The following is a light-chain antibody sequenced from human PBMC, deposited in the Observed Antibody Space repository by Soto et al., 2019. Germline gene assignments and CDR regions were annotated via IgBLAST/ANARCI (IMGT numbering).Light chain of an antibody. CDR3: SLYTSENTYV. CDR1: NNDIGGYTY. Sequence: QSVLRQPPSASGSPGQAVTISCTGSNNDIGGYTYVSWYQQPPGTAPKLIIYEASNRPSGVPDRFSGSKSGNTASLTISGLQAAEEADYYCSLYTSENTYVFGTGTKVTVL. CDR2: EAS. V-gene: IGLV2-18*01. J-gene: IGLJ1*01.